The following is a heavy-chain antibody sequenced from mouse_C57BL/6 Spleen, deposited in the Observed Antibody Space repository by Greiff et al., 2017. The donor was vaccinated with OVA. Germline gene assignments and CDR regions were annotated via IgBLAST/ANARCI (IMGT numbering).Heavy chain of an antibody. V-gene: IGHV1-77*01. Sequence: QVQLKESGAELVKPGASVKISCKASGYTFTDYYINWVKQRPGQGLEWIGKIGPGSGSTYYNEKFKGKATLTADKSSSTSEDSAVYFCARSDYDYDVGFDYWGQGTTLTVSS. CDR1: GYTFTDYY. CDR3: ARSDYDYDVGFDY. D-gene: IGHD2-4*01. J-gene: IGHJ2*01. CDR2: IGPGSGST.